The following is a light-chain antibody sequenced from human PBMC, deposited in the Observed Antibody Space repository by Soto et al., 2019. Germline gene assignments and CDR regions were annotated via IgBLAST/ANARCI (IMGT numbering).Light chain of an antibody. Sequence: EIVLTQSPGTLSVSPGERATLSCRASQTISSNYLAWYQQKPGQAPSLLIYGTSSRATGIPDRFSGSGSGXXFTXTISRLEPEDSAKYYCQQYGSWTFGQGTKVEIK. V-gene: IGKV3-20*01. J-gene: IGKJ1*01. CDR2: GTS. CDR3: QQYGSWT. CDR1: QTISSNY.